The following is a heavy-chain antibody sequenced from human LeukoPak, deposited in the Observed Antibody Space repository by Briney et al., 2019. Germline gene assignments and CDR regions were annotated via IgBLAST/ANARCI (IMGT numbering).Heavy chain of an antibody. J-gene: IGHJ5*02. CDR2: INSDGSST. Sequence: GGSLRLSCEASGFTFSNYWMHCVRQAPAKGLVWVSRINSDGSSTSYADSVRGRFTISRDNAKNTLYLKMNSLRAEDTAVYYCATNWFDPWGQGTLVTVSS. CDR3: ATNWFDP. CDR1: GFTFSNYW. V-gene: IGHV3-74*01.